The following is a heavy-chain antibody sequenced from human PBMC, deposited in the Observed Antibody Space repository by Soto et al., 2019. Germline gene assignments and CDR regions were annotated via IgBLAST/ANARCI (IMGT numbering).Heavy chain of an antibody. J-gene: IGHJ4*02. Sequence: GSGPTLVNPTQTLTLTCTFSGFSLSTSGVGVGWIRQPPGKALEWLALIYWDDDKRYSPSLKSRLTITKDTSKNQVVLTMTNMDPVDTATYYCARFIGYCSSTSCYPVFDYWGQGTLVTVSS. CDR3: ARFIGYCSSTSCYPVFDY. CDR2: IYWDDDK. V-gene: IGHV2-5*02. D-gene: IGHD2-2*01. CDR1: GFSLSTSGVG.